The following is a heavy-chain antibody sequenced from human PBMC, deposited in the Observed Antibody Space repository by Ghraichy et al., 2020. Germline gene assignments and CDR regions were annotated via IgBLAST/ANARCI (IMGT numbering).Heavy chain of an antibody. V-gene: IGHV3-48*02. CDR1: GFTFSSYS. CDR3: ARGSRVVRFYYYDGMDV. J-gene: IGHJ6*02. D-gene: IGHD4-23*01. Sequence: LTCVGSGFTFSSYSMNWVRQSPGKGLEWVSYITSSSRNTFYADSVKGRFTISRDNAQNSLSLQMNSLRDEDTAVYYCARGSRVVRFYYYDGMDVWGQGTTVTVSS. CDR2: ITSSSRNT.